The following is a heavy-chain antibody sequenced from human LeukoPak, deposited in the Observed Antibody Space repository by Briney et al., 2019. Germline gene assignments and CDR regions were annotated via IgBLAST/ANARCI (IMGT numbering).Heavy chain of an antibody. CDR1: GGSFSGYY. J-gene: IGHJ6*03. CDR3: ARDRVRRAARREDYYYYMDV. CDR2: IYTSGST. D-gene: IGHD6-6*01. Sequence: SETLSLTCAVYGGSFSGYYWSWIRQPAGKGLEWIGRIYTSGSTNYNPSLKSRVTMSVDTSKNQFSLKLSSVTAADTAVYYCARDRVRRAARREDYYYYMDVWGKGTTVTVSS. V-gene: IGHV4-4*07.